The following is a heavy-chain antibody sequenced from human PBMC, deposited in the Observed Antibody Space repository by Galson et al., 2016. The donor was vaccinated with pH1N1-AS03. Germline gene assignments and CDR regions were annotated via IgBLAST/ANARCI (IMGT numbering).Heavy chain of an antibody. Sequence: SLRLSCAASELTFSSSWLSWVRQAPGKGLEWVANINQDGSHKDYVDSVKGRFTISRDNAKRSLSLQMNSLRAEDTAVYYCAKDSYSKADCWDQGTLVTVSS. CDR1: ELTFSSSW. CDR2: INQDGSHK. V-gene: IGHV3-7*03. CDR3: AKDSYSKADC. D-gene: IGHD4-11*01. J-gene: IGHJ4*02.